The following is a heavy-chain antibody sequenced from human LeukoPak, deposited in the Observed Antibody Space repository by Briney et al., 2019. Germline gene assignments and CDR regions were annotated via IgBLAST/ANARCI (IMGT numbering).Heavy chain of an antibody. D-gene: IGHD5-12*01. Sequence: ASVKVSCKAPGGTFTDYSISWVRQTPGQGLEWMGRIIPILDQSNYAQKFQGRVTFTADKSTTAASMELSSLKSDDTAVYYCVRSGYYYDWLDPWGQGTLVTV. V-gene: IGHV1-69*02. CDR1: GGTFTDYS. CDR2: IIPILDQS. J-gene: IGHJ5*02. CDR3: VRSGYYYDWLDP.